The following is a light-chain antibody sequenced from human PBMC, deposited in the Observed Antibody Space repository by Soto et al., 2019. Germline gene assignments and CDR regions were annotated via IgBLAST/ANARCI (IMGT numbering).Light chain of an antibody. CDR1: SSDVGGYNY. J-gene: IGLJ3*02. CDR3: SSYAGSNNLV. Sequence: QSALTQPPSASGSPGQSVTISCTGTSSDVGGYNYFSWYQQHPGKAPKLMIYEVSKRPSGVPDRFSGSKSGNTASLPVSGLQAEDEADYYCSSYAGSNNLVFGGGTQLTVL. CDR2: EVS. V-gene: IGLV2-8*01.